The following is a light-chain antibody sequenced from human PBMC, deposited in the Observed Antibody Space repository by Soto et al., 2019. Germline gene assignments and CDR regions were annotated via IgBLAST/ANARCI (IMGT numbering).Light chain of an antibody. J-gene: IGLJ1*01. CDR2: DVS. Sequence: QSALTQPASVSGSPGQSITISCTGTSSDIGGYKYVSWYQQHPGKAPKLMIYDVSNRPSGVSNRFSGSKSGNTATLTISGLQGEDEAEYYRSSHTGGSTYVFGTGTKVTVL. CDR1: SSDIGGYKY. V-gene: IGLV2-14*01. CDR3: SSHTGGSTYV.